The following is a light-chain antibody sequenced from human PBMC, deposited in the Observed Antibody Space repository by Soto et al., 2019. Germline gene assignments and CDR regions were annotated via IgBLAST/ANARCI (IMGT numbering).Light chain of an antibody. V-gene: IGKV1-5*01. CDR2: DAS. CDR3: QQYNSYSPGFT. CDR1: QSISSW. Sequence: DIQMTQSPSTLSASVGDRVTITCRASQSISSWLAWYQQKPVKAPKLLIYDASSLESGVPSRFSGSGSGTEFTLTISSLQPDDFATYYCQQYNSYSPGFTFGPGTKVDIK. J-gene: IGKJ3*01.